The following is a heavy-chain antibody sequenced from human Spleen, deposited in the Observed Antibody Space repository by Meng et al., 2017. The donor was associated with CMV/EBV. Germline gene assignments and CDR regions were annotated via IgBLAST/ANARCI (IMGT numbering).Heavy chain of an antibody. J-gene: IGHJ5*02. V-gene: IGHV4-59*01. D-gene: IGHD1-26*01. CDR3: ATGSYFSPNWFDP. Sequence: CTVSGGSINSYYWTWIRQPPGKGLEWIGYIYYTGSTSYNPSLESRVTISVDTSKNQFSLRLASVTAADTAVYYCATGSYFSPNWFDPWGQGTLVTVSS. CDR1: GGSINSYY. CDR2: IYYTGST.